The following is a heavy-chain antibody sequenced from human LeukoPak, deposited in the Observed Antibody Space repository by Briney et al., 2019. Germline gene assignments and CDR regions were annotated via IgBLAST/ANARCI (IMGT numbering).Heavy chain of an antibody. D-gene: IGHD5-18*01. Sequence: ASMKVSCKASGYTFADYYIHWVRQAPGQGLEWMGWINPNSGGTNYAQKFQGRVTMTRGTSISTAYMELTRLRSDDTAVYYCARDTAMVTYWFDPWGQGTLVTVSS. J-gene: IGHJ5*02. CDR1: GYTFADYY. CDR2: INPNSGGT. V-gene: IGHV1-2*02. CDR3: ARDTAMVTYWFDP.